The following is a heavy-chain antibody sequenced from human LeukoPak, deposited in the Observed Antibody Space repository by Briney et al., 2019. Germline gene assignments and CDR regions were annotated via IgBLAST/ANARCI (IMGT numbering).Heavy chain of an antibody. CDR1: GFTFSSYA. CDR2: ISGGGGST. J-gene: IGHJ4*02. V-gene: IGHV3-23*01. CDR3: ARDGQLDY. Sequence: GGSLRLSCAASGFTFSSYAMSWVRQAPGKGLEWVSAISGGGGSTYYADSVKGRFTISRDNAKNSLYLQMNSLRAEDTAVYYCARDGQLDYWGQGTLVTVSS.